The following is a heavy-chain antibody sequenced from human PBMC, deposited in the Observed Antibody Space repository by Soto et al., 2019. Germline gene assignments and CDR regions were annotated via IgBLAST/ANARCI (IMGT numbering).Heavy chain of an antibody. V-gene: IGHV4-59*01. CDR3: ARGFSGWYYFDY. J-gene: IGHJ4*02. CDR1: GGSISSYY. Sequence: QVQLQESGPGLVKPSETLSLTCTVSGGSISSYYWSWIRQPPVKGLEWIGYIYYSGSTDYNPSLKSRVTISVDTSKNQFSLKLSSVTAADTAVYYCARGFSGWYYFDYWGQGTLVTVSS. CDR2: IYYSGST. D-gene: IGHD6-19*01.